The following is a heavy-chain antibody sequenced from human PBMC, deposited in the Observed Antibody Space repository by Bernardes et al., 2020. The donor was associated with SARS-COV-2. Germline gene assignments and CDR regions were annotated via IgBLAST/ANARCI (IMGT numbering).Heavy chain of an antibody. CDR1: VFTVSTNY. Sequence: GGSLRLSCAASVFTVSTNYMSWVRPAPGQGLPWVSVIYSGGTTYYADSVKGRFTIARDNSKNTLYLQMNSLRAEDTAVYYCAREATMVRGVMAVWGQGTTVTVSS. CDR3: AREATMVRGVMAV. D-gene: IGHD3-10*01. CDR2: IYSGGTT. V-gene: IGHV3-53*01. J-gene: IGHJ6*02.